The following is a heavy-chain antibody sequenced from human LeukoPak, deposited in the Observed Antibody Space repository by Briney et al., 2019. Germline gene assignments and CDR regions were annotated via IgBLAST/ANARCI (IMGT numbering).Heavy chain of an antibody. D-gene: IGHD1-1*01. CDR1: GFTVGRIW. J-gene: IGHJ4*02. CDR2: SEGDDSTT. V-gene: IGHV3-74*03. CDR3: AKGVQLERWVSEYYFDY. Sequence: PGGSLRLSCAASGFTVGRIWMHWVRQAPGKGLEWVSRSEGDDSTTTYADSVKGRFTVSRDTAKNTLYLQMNSLRVEDTAVYYCAKGVQLERWVSEYYFDYWGQGTLVTVSS.